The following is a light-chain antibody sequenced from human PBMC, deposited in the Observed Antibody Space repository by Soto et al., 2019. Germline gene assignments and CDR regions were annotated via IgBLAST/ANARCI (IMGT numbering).Light chain of an antibody. CDR1: QSVSSN. J-gene: IGKJ1*01. CDR2: GAS. CDR3: QQYNDWPRT. Sequence: EIVMTQSPATLSGSPGERVTLSCRASQSVSSNLAWYQQKPGQAPRLLIYGASTRATGIPARFSGSGSGTVFTLIFSSLQSEDFAVYYWQQYNDWPRTFGQGTKVEIK. V-gene: IGKV3-15*01.